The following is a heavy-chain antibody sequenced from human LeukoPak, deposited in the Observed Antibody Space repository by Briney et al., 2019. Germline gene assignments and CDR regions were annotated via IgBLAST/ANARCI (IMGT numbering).Heavy chain of an antibody. V-gene: IGHV1-18*01. J-gene: IGHJ4*02. CDR1: GYTFTRNP. CDR3: ATPAERSGWYSVAY. D-gene: IGHD6-19*01. CDR2: INSYNGDT. Sequence: ASVKVSCKASGYTFTRNPIGWVRQARGQGPEWMGWINSYNGDTVYAQMFQGRVTLTTDTSTSTVYMELSSLRSEDTAVYSCATPAERSGWYSVAYWGQGTLVTVSS.